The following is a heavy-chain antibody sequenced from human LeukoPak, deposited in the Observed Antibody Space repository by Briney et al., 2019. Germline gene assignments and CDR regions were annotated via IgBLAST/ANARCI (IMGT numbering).Heavy chain of an antibody. D-gene: IGHD2-21*02. J-gene: IGHJ4*02. CDR1: GGSFSGYY. CDR2: INHSGST. CDR3: ARAAYCGDDCYYLFDY. V-gene: IGHV4-34*01. Sequence: SETLSLAWAVYGGSFSGYYWSWIRQPPGKGLEWIGEINHSGSTNYNPSLKSRVTISVDTSKNQFSLKLSSVTAADTAVYYCARAAYCGDDCYYLFDYWGQGTLVTVSS.